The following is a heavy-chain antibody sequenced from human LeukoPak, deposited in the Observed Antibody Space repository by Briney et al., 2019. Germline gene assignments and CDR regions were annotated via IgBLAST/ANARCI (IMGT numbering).Heavy chain of an antibody. CDR3: ARHRYCSGGSCYPENYYFDY. CDR1: GNSFTSYW. V-gene: IGHV5-51*01. J-gene: IGHJ4*02. Sequence: GESLKISCKGSGNSFTSYWIGWVRQMPGKGLEWMGIIYPGDSDTRYSPSFQGQITISADKSISTAYLQWSSLKASDTAMYYCARHRYCSGGSCYPENYYFDYWGQGTLVTVSS. D-gene: IGHD2-15*01. CDR2: IYPGDSDT.